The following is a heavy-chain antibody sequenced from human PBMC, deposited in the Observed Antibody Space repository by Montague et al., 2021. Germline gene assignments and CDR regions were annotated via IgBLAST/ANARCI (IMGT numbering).Heavy chain of an antibody. CDR1: GGSISSGGYY. D-gene: IGHD3-10*01. J-gene: IGHJ4*02. Sequence: TLSLTCTVSGGSISSGGYYWSWIRQLPGKGLEWIGYIFYSGNTYYNPSLKSRVTISVDTPKNQFSLKLSSVTAAGTAVYYCARAEDYYGSGSYLGFDYWGQGTLVTVSS. CDR3: ARAEDYYGSGSYLGFDY. CDR2: IFYSGNT. V-gene: IGHV4-31*03.